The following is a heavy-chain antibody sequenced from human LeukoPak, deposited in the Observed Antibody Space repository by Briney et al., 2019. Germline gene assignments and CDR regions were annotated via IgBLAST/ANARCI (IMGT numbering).Heavy chain of an antibody. CDR2: ISSSSSEI. CDR3: AANPSSGWYVHYFDY. D-gene: IGHD6-19*01. V-gene: IGHV3-21*01. CDR1: GFTFSSYS. Sequence: PGGSLRLSCAASGFTFSSYSMNWVRQAPGKGLEWVASISSSSSEIYYVDSVKGRFTISRDNAKNSLYLQMISLRAEATAVYYCAANPSSGWYVHYFDYWGQGTLVTVSS. J-gene: IGHJ4*02.